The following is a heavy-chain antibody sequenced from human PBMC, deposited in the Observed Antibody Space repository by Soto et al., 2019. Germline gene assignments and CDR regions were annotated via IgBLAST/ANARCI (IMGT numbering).Heavy chain of an antibody. D-gene: IGHD6-13*01. CDR1: GGPFSGYY. CDR2: INYSGRT. V-gene: IGHV4-34*01. J-gene: IGHJ3*01. Sequence: QVQLQEWGAGLLKPSETLALTCAVHGGPFSGYYWTWIRQPPGKGLEWIGEINYSGRTNYNPSLXGXVXNXXDTSKNQFSLILTSVTAADTAVYYCARGRHGSSPSLGAFDLWGQGTMVTVSS. CDR3: ARGRHGSSPSLGAFDL.